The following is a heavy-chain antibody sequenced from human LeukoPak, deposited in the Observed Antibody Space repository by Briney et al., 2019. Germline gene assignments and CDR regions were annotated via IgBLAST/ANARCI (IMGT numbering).Heavy chain of an antibody. CDR3: ARDGAVLLWFGELSR. D-gene: IGHD3-10*01. J-gene: IGHJ4*02. V-gene: IGHV1-2*02. CDR2: INPNSGGT. CDR1: GYTFTGYY. Sequence: GASVKVSCKASGYTFTGYYMHWVRQAPGQGLEWMGWINPNSGGTNYAQKFQGRVTISVDTSKNQFSLKLSSVTAADTAVYYCARDGAVLLWFGELSRWGQGTLVTVSS.